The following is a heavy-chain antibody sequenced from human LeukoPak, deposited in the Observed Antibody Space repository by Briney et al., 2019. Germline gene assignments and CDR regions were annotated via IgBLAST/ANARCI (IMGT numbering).Heavy chain of an antibody. Sequence: SETLSLACAVYGASLSGYYWSWIRQPPGKGLEWIGEISHSGSTNYNPSLKSRVTISVDTSKNQFSLKLSSVTAADTAVYYCARDKRPNYYRFDYWGQGTLVTVSS. D-gene: IGHD3-22*01. CDR3: ARDKRPNYYRFDY. CDR1: GASLSGYY. CDR2: ISHSGST. J-gene: IGHJ4*02. V-gene: IGHV4-34*01.